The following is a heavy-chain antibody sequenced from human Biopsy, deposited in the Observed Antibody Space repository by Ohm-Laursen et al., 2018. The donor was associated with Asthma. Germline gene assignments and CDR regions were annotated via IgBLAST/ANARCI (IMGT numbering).Heavy chain of an antibody. CDR3: VRHQYSSSWSTFDY. CDR1: GGSITSSSYY. Sequence: GTLSLTCTVSGGSITSSSYYWGWIRQPPGKGMEWIGSMYHSGSPYYHPSLKSQATISLDTSKNQLSLKRSFVTAADTAVYFCVRHQYSSSWSTFDYWGQGALVTVSS. D-gene: IGHD3-22*01. V-gene: IGHV4-39*01. J-gene: IGHJ4*02. CDR2: MYHSGSP.